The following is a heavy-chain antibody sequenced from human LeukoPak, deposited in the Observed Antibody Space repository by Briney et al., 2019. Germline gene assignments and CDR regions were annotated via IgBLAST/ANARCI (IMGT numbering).Heavy chain of an antibody. J-gene: IGHJ4*02. CDR2: INHSGST. D-gene: IGHD5-12*01. CDR1: GGSFSDYY. Sequence: SETLSLTCAVYGGSFSDYYWSWIRQPPGKGLEWIGEINHSGSTNYNPSLKSRVTISVDTSKNQFSLKLSSVTAADTAVYYCASGWLPFDYWGQGTLVTASS. CDR3: ASGWLPFDY. V-gene: IGHV4-34*01.